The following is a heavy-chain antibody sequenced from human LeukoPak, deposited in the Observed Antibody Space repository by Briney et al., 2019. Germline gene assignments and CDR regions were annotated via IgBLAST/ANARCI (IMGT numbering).Heavy chain of an antibody. Sequence: SVKVSCKASGGTFSSYAISWVRQAPGQGLEWMGRIIPILGIANYAQKFQGRVTITADKSTSTAYMELSSLRSEDTAVYYCASQHDYGDYGAFDIWGQGTMVTVSS. CDR2: IIPILGIA. D-gene: IGHD4-17*01. CDR3: ASQHDYGDYGAFDI. V-gene: IGHV1-69*04. J-gene: IGHJ3*02. CDR1: GGTFSSYA.